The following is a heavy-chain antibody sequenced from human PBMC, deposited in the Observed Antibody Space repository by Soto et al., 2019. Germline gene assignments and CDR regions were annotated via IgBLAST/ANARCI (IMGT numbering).Heavy chain of an antibody. Sequence: GGSLRLSCAASGFTFSSYGMHWVRQAPGKGLEWVAVIWYDGSNKYYADSVKGRFTISRDNSKNTLYLQMNSLRAEDTAVYYCATLWFGDLLSLRSFDYWGQGTLVPVSS. CDR3: ATLWFGDLLSLRSFDY. CDR2: IWYDGSNK. J-gene: IGHJ4*02. V-gene: IGHV3-33*01. D-gene: IGHD3-10*01. CDR1: GFTFSSYG.